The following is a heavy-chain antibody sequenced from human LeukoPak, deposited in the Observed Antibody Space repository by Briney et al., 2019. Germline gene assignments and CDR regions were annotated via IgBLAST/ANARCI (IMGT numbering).Heavy chain of an antibody. Sequence: PGESLRLSCIASGFTFSSYAMGWVRQAPGKGLDWGSAISGSGVTTHYAGSVQGRFSISRDNSKNTLYLQMNSLRVEDTALYYCVKKVVVGATSPYSDFQDWGQGTLVTVSS. CDR1: GFTFSSYA. V-gene: IGHV3-23*01. CDR2: ISGSGVTT. J-gene: IGHJ1*01. CDR3: VKKVVVGATSPYSDFQD. D-gene: IGHD1-26*01.